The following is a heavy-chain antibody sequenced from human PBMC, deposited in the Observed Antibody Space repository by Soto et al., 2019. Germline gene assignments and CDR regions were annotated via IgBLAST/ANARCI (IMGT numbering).Heavy chain of an antibody. V-gene: IGHV3-48*01. CDR2: ISSSSSTI. CDR1: GFTFSNYG. CDR3: ATSFITTVGTIA. D-gene: IGHD1-1*01. Sequence: EVHLVESGGGLVQPGGSLRLSCEASGFTFSNYGINWVRQAPGKGLEWVSHISSSSSTIYYAESVKGRFSISRDNAKNSLYLQMSSLRGEDTAVYYCATSFITTVGTIAWGQGTQVTVSS. J-gene: IGHJ4*02.